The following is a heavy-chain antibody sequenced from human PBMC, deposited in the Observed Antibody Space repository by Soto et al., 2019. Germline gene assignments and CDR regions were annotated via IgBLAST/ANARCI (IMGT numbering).Heavy chain of an antibody. CDR1: GFSLSTSGVG. CDR3: AHTLPPWGGMDV. D-gene: IGHD7-27*01. Sequence: QITLKESGPTLVKPTQTLTLTCTFSGFSLSTSGVGVGWIRQPPGKALEWLALIYWDDDKRYSPSLKRSLTITKDTSKNLVVITMTNMDPVDTATYYCAHTLPPWGGMDVWGQGTTVTVSS. CDR2: IYWDDDK. J-gene: IGHJ6*02. V-gene: IGHV2-5*02.